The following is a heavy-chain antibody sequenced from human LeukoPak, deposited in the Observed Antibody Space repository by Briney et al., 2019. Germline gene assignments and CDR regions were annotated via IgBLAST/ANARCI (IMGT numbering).Heavy chain of an antibody. D-gene: IGHD3-3*01. CDR2: ISGSGGST. V-gene: IGHV3-23*01. CDR1: GFTFSSYA. J-gene: IGHJ4*02. Sequence: GGSLRLSCAASGFTFSSYAMSWVRQAPGKGLEWASAISGSGGSTYYADSVKGRFTISRDNSKNTLYLQMNSLRAEDTAVYYCAKVWRGLRGTTRGYYFDYWGQGALVTVSS. CDR3: AKVWRGLRGTTRGYYFDY.